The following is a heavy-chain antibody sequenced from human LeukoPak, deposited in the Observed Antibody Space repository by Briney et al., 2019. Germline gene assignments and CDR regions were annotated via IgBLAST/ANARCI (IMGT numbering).Heavy chain of an antibody. CDR2: ITSSSSYI. CDR3: ARDPGAYSSSPIDY. J-gene: IGHJ4*02. Sequence: GGSLKLSCAASGFTFTSYTMIWVRQAPGQGLEWVSSITSSSSYIYYADSVKGRFTISRDNAKNSLFLQMNSLRAEDTAVYYCARDPGAYSSSPIDYWGQGTLVTVSS. CDR1: GFTFTSYT. V-gene: IGHV3-21*01. D-gene: IGHD6-6*01.